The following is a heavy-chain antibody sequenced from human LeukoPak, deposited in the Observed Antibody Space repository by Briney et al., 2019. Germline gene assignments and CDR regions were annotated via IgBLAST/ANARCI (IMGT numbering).Heavy chain of an antibody. J-gene: IGHJ6*02. Sequence: GRSLRLSCAASGFTFSSYAIHWVRQAPGKGRERVAVISYDGSNKYYADCVQCRFTISSDNSKNTLYLQLNSLRAEDTAVYYCARAIDTRSYYGMDVWGQGTTVTVSS. D-gene: IGHD5-18*01. CDR1: GFTFSSYA. V-gene: IGHV3-30-3*01. CDR2: ISYDGSNK. CDR3: ARAIDTRSYYGMDV.